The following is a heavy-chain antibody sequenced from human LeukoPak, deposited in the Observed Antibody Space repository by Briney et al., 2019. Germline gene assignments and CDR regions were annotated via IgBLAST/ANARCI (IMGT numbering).Heavy chain of an antibody. Sequence: PGGSLRLSCAASGFTFSSDAMSCVRQAPGKGLEWVSAISGSGGSTYYADSVKGRFTISRDNSKNTLYLQMNSLGAEDTAVYYCARRYYYYYMDVWGKGTTVTVSS. V-gene: IGHV3-23*01. CDR1: GFTFSSDA. J-gene: IGHJ6*03. CDR3: ARRYYYYYMDV. CDR2: ISGSGGST.